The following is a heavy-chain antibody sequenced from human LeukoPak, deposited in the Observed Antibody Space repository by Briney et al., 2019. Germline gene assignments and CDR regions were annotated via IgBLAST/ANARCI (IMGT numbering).Heavy chain of an antibody. Sequence: SETLSLTCTVSGGSVSSTTYYWSWIRQPPGKGLEWIASINYSGSTYYNPSLKSRVTISVDTSENQFSLRLSSVTAADTAVYYCARLYCSSTSCYPSYFDYWGQGTLVTVSS. CDR3: ARLYCSSTSCYPSYFDY. J-gene: IGHJ4*02. V-gene: IGHV4-39*07. CDR2: INYSGST. D-gene: IGHD2-2*01. CDR1: GGSVSSTTYY.